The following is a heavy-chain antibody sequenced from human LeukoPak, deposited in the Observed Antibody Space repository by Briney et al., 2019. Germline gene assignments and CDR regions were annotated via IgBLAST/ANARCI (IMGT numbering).Heavy chain of an antibody. Sequence: SVKVSSKASGGTFSTYGISWVRQAPGQGLEWMGGIVPNSGTADYAQKFQGGVTITADKSTSTAYMELSSLRTEDTAVYYCASRPAIAAAGDYWGQGTLVTVSS. J-gene: IGHJ4*02. CDR1: GGTFSTYG. V-gene: IGHV1-69*06. CDR3: ASRPAIAAAGDY. D-gene: IGHD6-13*01. CDR2: IVPNSGTA.